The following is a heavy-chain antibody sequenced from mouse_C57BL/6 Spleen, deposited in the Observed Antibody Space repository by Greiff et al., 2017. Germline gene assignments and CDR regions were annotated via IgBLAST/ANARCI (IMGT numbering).Heavy chain of an antibody. Sequence: QVQLKQPGAELVKPGASVKLSCKASGYTFTSYWMHWVKQRPGQGLEWIGMIHPNSGSTNYNEKFKSKATLTVDKSSSTAYMQLSSLTSEDSAVYYCARDGSSYNYCAMDYWGQGTSVTVSS. D-gene: IGHD1-1*01. CDR3: ARDGSSYNYCAMDY. CDR1: GYTFTSYW. CDR2: IHPNSGST. V-gene: IGHV1-64*01. J-gene: IGHJ4*01.